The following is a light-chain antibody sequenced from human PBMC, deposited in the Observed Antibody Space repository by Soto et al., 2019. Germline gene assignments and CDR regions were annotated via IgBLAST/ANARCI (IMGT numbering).Light chain of an antibody. CDR3: QSYDSSLSGYV. CDR1: SSNIGAGYD. J-gene: IGLJ1*01. Sequence: QSVLTQPPSGSGAPGQRVTISCTGSSSNIGAGYDVHWYQQLPGTAPKLIYANNNRPSGVPDRFSGSKSGTSASLAITGLKAEDEADYYCQSYDSSLSGYVFGTGTKVTVL. V-gene: IGLV1-40*01. CDR2: ANN.